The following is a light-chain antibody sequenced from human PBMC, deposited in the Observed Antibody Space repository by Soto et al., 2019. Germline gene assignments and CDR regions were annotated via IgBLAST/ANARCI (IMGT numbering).Light chain of an antibody. J-gene: IGKJ5*01. CDR1: QSVSRY. CDR2: DAF. Sequence: EIVLTQSPVTLSLSPGERATLSCRASQSVSRYLAWYQKKPDQATRLLIYDAFNRATGIPARFSGSGCGTDVSITFACLEPEDGVVDDGEQRSNWPITFGQGTRLEIK. V-gene: IGKV3-11*01. CDR3: EQRSNWPIT.